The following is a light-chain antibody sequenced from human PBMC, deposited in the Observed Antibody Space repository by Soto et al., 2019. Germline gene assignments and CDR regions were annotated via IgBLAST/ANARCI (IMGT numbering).Light chain of an antibody. J-gene: IGLJ2*01. CDR1: SGSIASNH. CDR2: EDN. V-gene: IGLV6-57*03. Sequence: NFMLTQPHSVSESPGKTVTISCTRSSGSIASNHVQWYQQRPGSAPTTVIYEDNQRPSGVPDRFSGSIDSSSNSASLTISGLKTEDEAGYYCQSYDSSNQGVFGGGTKVTVL. CDR3: QSYDSSNQGV.